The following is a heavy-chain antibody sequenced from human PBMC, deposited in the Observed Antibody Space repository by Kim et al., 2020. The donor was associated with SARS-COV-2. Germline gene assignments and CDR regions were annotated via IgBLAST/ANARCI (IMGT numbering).Heavy chain of an antibody. Sequence: GGSLRLSCAASGFTFTSYGMSWVRQTPGKGLEWVSTISGSGGSTYYVDSVKGRFAMSRDNSENTLFLQMNSLRADDTAVYYCAKFLSSDYDGDSFHHHWGQGTLVTVSS. CDR3: AKFLSSDYDGDSFHHH. D-gene: IGHD2-21*02. V-gene: IGHV3-23*01. CDR1: GFTFTSYG. J-gene: IGHJ1*01. CDR2: ISGSGGST.